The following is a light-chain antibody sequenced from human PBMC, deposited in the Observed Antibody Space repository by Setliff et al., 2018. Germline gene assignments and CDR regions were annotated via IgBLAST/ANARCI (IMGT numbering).Light chain of an antibody. V-gene: IGLV2-11*01. Sequence: QSALAQPRSVSGSPGQSVTISCTGTSSDVGGYKYVSWYQQHPGEAPKLMIYDVSKRPSGVPDRFSGSKSGNTASLTISGLQAEDEADYYCCSYAGSYTSLYVFGTGTKVTVL. CDR3: CSYAGSYTSLYV. CDR2: DVS. J-gene: IGLJ1*01. CDR1: SSDVGGYKY.